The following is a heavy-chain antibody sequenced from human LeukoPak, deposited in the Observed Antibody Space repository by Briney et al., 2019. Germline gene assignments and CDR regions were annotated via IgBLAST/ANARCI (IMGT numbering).Heavy chain of an antibody. Sequence: PSETLSLTCAVYGGSFSGYYWSWIRQPPGKGLEWIGEINHSGSTNYNPSLKSRVTISVDTSKNQFSLKLSSVTAADTAVYYCARFIAARPWDYWGQGTLVTVSS. V-gene: IGHV4-34*01. CDR3: ARFIAARPWDY. D-gene: IGHD6-6*01. J-gene: IGHJ4*02. CDR1: GGSFSGYY. CDR2: INHSGST.